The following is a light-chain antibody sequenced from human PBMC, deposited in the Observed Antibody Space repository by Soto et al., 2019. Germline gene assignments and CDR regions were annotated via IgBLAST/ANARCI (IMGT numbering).Light chain of an antibody. CDR3: SSYTSSNTLV. J-gene: IGLJ2*01. CDR2: DVS. Sequence: QSALTQPASVSGSPGQSITISCTGTSSDIGGYNYVSWYQQHPGKAPKLMIYDVSNWPSGVSNRFSGSKSGNTASLTISGLQAEDEADYYCSSYTSSNTLVFGGGTKRTV. V-gene: IGLV2-14*01. CDR1: SSDIGGYNY.